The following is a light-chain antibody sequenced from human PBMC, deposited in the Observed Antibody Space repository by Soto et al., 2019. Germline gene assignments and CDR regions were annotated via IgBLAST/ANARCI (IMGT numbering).Light chain of an antibody. J-gene: IGKJ4*01. CDR1: QSVSSN. V-gene: IGKV3-15*01. Sequence: EIVMTQSPATLSVSTGERTTLSCRASQSVSSNLAWYQQKPGQAPRLLIYGASTRATGIPARFSGSGSGTEFTLTISSLQSEDFAVYYCQQYNIWPLLTFGGGTKVEIK. CDR2: GAS. CDR3: QQYNIWPLLT.